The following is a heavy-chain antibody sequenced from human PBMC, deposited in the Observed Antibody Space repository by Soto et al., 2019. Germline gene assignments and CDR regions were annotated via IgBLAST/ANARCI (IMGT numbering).Heavy chain of an antibody. CDR2: IYYSGST. CDR3: AREVVEVTATFDS. D-gene: IGHD2-21*02. J-gene: IGHJ4*02. V-gene: IGHV4-30-4*01. Sequence: PSETLSLTCTVSGGSINSGDYYWSWIRQPPGKGLEWIGYIYYSGSTYYNPSLKSRVTISVDTSKNQFSLKLRSVTAADTAVYYCAREVVEVTATFDSWGQGTLVTVSS. CDR1: GGSINSGDYY.